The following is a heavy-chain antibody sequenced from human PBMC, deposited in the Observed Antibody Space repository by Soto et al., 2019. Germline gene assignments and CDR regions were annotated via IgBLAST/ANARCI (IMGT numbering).Heavy chain of an antibody. J-gene: IGHJ4*02. CDR3: ARMAPPIDY. V-gene: IGHV3-7*01. Sequence: PGGSLRLSWAASRFTFSSYGIHWVRQAPGRGLEWVANIKPDGSEKWYVDSVKGRFTISRDNAKNSLYLQMNSLRAEDTAVYYCARMAPPIDYWGQGTLVTVSS. D-gene: IGHD5-12*01. CDR1: RFTFSSYG. CDR2: IKPDGSEK.